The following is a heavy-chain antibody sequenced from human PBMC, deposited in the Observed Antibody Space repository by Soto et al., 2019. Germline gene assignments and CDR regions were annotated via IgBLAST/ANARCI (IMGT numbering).Heavy chain of an antibody. J-gene: IGHJ5*02. CDR1: GGSISSGDYY. V-gene: IGHV4-30-4*01. Sequence: PSETLSLTCTVSGGSISSGDYYWSWIRQPPGKGLEWIGYIYYSGSTYYNPSLKSRVTISVDTSKNQFSLKLSSVTAADTAVYYCASDQDYDDSSAEGWFDPWGQGTLVAVSS. CDR3: ASDQDYDDSSAEGWFDP. D-gene: IGHD3-22*01. CDR2: IYYSGST.